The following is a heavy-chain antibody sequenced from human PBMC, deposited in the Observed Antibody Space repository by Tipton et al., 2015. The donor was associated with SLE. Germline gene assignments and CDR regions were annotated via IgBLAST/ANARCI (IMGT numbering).Heavy chain of an antibody. CDR2: IYYREGT. CDR3: ARHHGSGWLYGLDV. J-gene: IGHJ6*02. V-gene: IGHV4-59*08. Sequence: LRLSCTVSGDSINSYYWSWIRQPPGEGLEWIGYIYYREGTNYSPSLKSRVTISLDASKNQLSLKRTSVTAADTAVYYCARHHGSGWLYGLDVWGQGTTVTVSS. CDR1: GDSINSYY. D-gene: IGHD6-19*01.